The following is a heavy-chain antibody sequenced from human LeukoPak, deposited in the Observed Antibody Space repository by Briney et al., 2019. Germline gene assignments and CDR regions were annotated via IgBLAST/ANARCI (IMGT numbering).Heavy chain of an antibody. Sequence: GGSLRLSCAASGFTFSTYWMSWVRQAPGRGLEWVANIKQDGSEKYYVDSVKGRFTISRDNAKNSLYLQMNSLRAEDTAVYYCARGGSCSSAWFDPWGQGTLVTVSS. CDR3: ARGGSCSSAWFDP. CDR2: IKQDGSEK. J-gene: IGHJ5*02. D-gene: IGHD2-15*01. CDR1: GFTFSTYW. V-gene: IGHV3-7*01.